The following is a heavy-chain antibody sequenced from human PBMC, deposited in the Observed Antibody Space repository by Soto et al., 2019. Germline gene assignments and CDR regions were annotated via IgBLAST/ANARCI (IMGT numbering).Heavy chain of an antibody. CDR2: IIPIFGTA. D-gene: IGHD2-21*02. V-gene: IGHV1-69*06. CDR3: ARGGNSYYYYGMDV. J-gene: IGHJ6*02. Sequence: AASVKVSCKASGGTFSSYAISWVRQAPGQGLEWMGGIIPIFGTANYAQKFQGRVTITADKSTSTAYMELSSLRSEDTAVYYCARGGNSYYYYGMDVWGQGTTVTVSS. CDR1: GGTFSSYA.